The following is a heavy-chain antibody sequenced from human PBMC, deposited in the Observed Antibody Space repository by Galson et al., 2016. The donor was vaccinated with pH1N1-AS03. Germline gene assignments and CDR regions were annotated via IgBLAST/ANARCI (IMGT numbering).Heavy chain of an antibody. V-gene: IGHV1-8*03. J-gene: IGHJ3*02. CDR1: GYTFTTYD. CDR3: ARGRGYNYGSGGAAFDI. Sequence: SVKVSCKASGYTFTTYDINWVRQAPGQGLEWMGWMNPDSGNTGYAPSFQGRVTITRDTSISTAYMELSSLRSEDMAVYYCARGRGYNYGSGGAAFDIWGQGTAVTVSS. D-gene: IGHD5-18*01. CDR2: MNPDSGNT.